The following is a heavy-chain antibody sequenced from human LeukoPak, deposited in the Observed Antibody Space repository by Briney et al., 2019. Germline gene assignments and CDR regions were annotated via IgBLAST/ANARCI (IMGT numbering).Heavy chain of an antibody. V-gene: IGHV4-39*07. Sequence: SETLSLTCTVSGGSISSSSYYWSWIRQPPGKGLEWIGSIYYSGSTYYNPSLKSRVTISVDTSKNQFSLKLSSVTAADTAVYYCARDGSGMDFDYWGQGTLVTVSS. J-gene: IGHJ4*02. CDR1: GGSISSSSYY. CDR2: IYYSGST. D-gene: IGHD3-10*01. CDR3: ARDGSGMDFDY.